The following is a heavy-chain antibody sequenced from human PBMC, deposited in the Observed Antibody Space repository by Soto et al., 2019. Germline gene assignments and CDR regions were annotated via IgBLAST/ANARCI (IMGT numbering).Heavy chain of an antibody. Sequence: PSETLSLTCSVSGGSIRVSYWSWIRQSPGKGLEWLGYVYYTGSTNYSPSLRSRVSISVDTSKNEFSLRLSSVTAADTAVYFCARSVAVPGAHIDYWGQGTQVTVSS. CDR2: VYYTGST. CDR1: GGSIRVSY. J-gene: IGHJ4*02. CDR3: ARSVAVPGAHIDY. D-gene: IGHD6-19*01. V-gene: IGHV4-59*01.